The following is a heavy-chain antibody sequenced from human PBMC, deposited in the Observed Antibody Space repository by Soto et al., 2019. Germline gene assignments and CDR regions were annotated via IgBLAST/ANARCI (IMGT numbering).Heavy chain of an antibody. J-gene: IGHJ4*02. Sequence: QVQLVQSGPELKKPGSSVNVSCKASGGTFDSYAITWVRQAPGQGLEWMGGIIPIFKTPKYAQKFQGRVTITAGESSSTAAMELSSLTSEETARYYCARGHGYNGAHFDYWGQGALVTGAS. D-gene: IGHD6-25*01. CDR1: GGTFDSYA. CDR3: ARGHGYNGAHFDY. V-gene: IGHV1-69*01. CDR2: IIPIFKTP.